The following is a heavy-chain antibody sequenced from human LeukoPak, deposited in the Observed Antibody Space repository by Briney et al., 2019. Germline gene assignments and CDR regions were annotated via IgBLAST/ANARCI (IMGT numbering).Heavy chain of an antibody. CDR3: ARLGSGSYYLDY. CDR2: ISSSSSYI. J-gene: IGHJ4*02. CDR1: GFTFSSYS. Sequence: PGGSLRLSCAASGFTFSSYSMNWVRQAPGKGLEWVSSISSSSSYIYYADSVKGRFTISRDNAKNSLYLQMNSLRAEDTAVCYCARLGSGSYYLDYWGQGTLVTVSS. V-gene: IGHV3-21*01. D-gene: IGHD1-26*01.